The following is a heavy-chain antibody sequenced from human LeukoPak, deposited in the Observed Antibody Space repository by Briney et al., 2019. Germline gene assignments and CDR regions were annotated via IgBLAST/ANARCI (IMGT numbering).Heavy chain of an antibody. J-gene: IGHJ3*02. CDR1: GFTFRSSW. D-gene: IGHD3-22*01. V-gene: IGHV3-74*01. CDR3: ARSLGNYDSSGYYYPWGAFDI. CDR2: INSDGSTT. Sequence: GSLRLSCAASGFTFRSSWIHWVRQVPGKGLVWVSRINSDGSTTNYADSVKGRFTISRDNAKNTLYLQMNSLRAEDTAVYYCARSLGNYDSSGYYYPWGAFDIWGQGTMVNVSS.